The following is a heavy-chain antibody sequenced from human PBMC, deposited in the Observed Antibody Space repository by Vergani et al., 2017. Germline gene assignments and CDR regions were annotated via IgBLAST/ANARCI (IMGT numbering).Heavy chain of an antibody. V-gene: IGHV3-33*01. Sequence: QVQLVESGGGVVQHGRSLRLSCAASGFTFNQYGMHWVRPAPGMGLEWVAVTWYDGNNKQYADSVTRRFTISRDNSKSTMYLQMNSLRDEHTQVYYCARDLRLLSNRFELRGQGTLGTVPS. CDR2: TWYDGNNK. CDR3: ARDLRLLSNRFEL. D-gene: IGHD2/OR15-2a*01. CDR1: GFTFNQYG. J-gene: IGHJ5*02.